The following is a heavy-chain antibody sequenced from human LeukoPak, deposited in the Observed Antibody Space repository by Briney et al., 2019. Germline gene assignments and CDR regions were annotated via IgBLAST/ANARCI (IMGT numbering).Heavy chain of an antibody. D-gene: IGHD2-2*01. CDR3: ARVTSLRCFDL. CDR1: GFTFSDYW. V-gene: IGHV3-74*01. J-gene: IGHJ2*01. CDR2: ITSDGSST. Sequence: GGSLRLSCAASGFTFSDYWMHWVRQAPGKGLVWATRITSDGSSTTYADSVKGRFTISRDNAKNTLYLQMNSLRAEDTAIYYCARVTSLRCFDLWGRGNLVTVSS.